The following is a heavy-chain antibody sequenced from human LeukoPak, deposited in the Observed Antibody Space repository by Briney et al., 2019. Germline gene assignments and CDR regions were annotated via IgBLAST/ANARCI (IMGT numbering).Heavy chain of an antibody. V-gene: IGHV4-38-2*01. J-gene: IGHJ6*03. Sequence: SSETLSLTCGVSGYSITSGYYWGWIRQPPGKELEWIGTIYHSGSTYYNPSLKSRVIVSVDTSKNQFSLKLSSVTAADTAVYYCVRSPYYYYHMDVWGKGTSVTVSS. CDR2: IYHSGST. CDR3: VRSPYYYYHMDV. CDR1: GYSITSGYY.